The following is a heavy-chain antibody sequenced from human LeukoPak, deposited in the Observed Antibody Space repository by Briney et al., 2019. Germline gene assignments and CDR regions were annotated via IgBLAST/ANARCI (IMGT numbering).Heavy chain of an antibody. J-gene: IGHJ4*02. CDR1: GFTFSSYA. D-gene: IGHD6-19*01. V-gene: IGHV3-64*01. CDR3: AKDREWLEYFDY. Sequence: PGGSLRLSCAASGFTFSSYAMHWVRQAPGKGLEYVSAISSNGGSTYYANSVKGRFTISRDNSKNTLYLQMNSLRAEDTAVYYCAKDREWLEYFDYWGQGTLVTVSS. CDR2: ISSNGGST.